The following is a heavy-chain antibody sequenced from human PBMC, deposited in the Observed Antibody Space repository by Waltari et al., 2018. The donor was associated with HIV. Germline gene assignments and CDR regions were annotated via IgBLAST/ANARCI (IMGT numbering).Heavy chain of an antibody. CDR2: SNAYNGNT. D-gene: IGHD1-20*01. CDR3: AREAGTEYNWNDGGYYYYNMDG. CDR1: GYTFTSYG. V-gene: IGHV1-18*01. Sequence: QVQLVQSGAEVKKPGASVKVSCKASGYTFTSYGISWVRQAPGQGLEWMGWSNAYNGNTAEAQRFQGRVTMTTETATSTGYMGVRSVRGDETAVYYCAREAGTEYNWNDGGYYYYNMDGWGQGTTVTVSS. J-gene: IGHJ6*02.